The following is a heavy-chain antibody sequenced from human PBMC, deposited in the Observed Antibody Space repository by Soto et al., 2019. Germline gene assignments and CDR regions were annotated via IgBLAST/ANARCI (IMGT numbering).Heavy chain of an antibody. V-gene: IGHV1-8*01. J-gene: IGHJ5*02. Sequence: ASVKVSCKASGYTFTSYDINWVRQATGQGLEWMGWMNPNSGNTGYAQKFQGRVTMTRNTSISTAYMELSSLRSEDTAVYYCARRGLIVAAAIWSWFDPWGQGTLVTVSS. D-gene: IGHD2-2*01. CDR3: ARRGLIVAAAIWSWFDP. CDR2: MNPNSGNT. CDR1: GYTFTSYD.